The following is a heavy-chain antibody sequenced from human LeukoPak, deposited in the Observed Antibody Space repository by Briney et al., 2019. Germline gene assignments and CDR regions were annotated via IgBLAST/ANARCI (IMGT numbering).Heavy chain of an antibody. CDR3: AKDAPRDQTNPPYSFDY. V-gene: IGHV3-66*01. J-gene: IGHJ4*02. CDR2: IYSGGST. D-gene: IGHD2-8*01. Sequence: GSLRLSCAASGFTVSSNYMSWVRQAAGRGLEWVAVIYSGGSTYYADSVKGRFTISRDNSKITLYLQMNSLRAEDTAVFYCAKDAPRDQTNPPYSFDYWGQGTLVTVSS. CDR1: GFTVSSNY.